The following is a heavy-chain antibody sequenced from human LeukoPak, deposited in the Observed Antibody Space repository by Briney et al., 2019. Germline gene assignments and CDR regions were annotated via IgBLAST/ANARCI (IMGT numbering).Heavy chain of an antibody. Sequence: ASVKVSCKASGYTFTGYYMHWVRQAPGQGLEWMGWINPNSGGTNYAQKFQGRVTMTRDTSISTAYMEMSRLGSDDTAVYYCARLSGSGTWDGNEVDYWGQGTLVTVSS. CDR2: INPNSGGT. CDR3: ARLSGSGTWDGNEVDY. V-gene: IGHV1-2*02. J-gene: IGHJ4*02. CDR1: GYTFTGYY. D-gene: IGHD3-10*01.